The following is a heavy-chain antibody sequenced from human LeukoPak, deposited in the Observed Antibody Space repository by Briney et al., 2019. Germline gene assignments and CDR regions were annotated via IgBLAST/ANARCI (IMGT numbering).Heavy chain of an antibody. J-gene: IGHJ3*02. CDR1: GGSISSDDNY. CDR3: ARDSYYDSSGYLDAFDI. Sequence: NPSQTLYLTCTVSGGSISSDDNYWSWIRQPAVKDLEWIGHISTSGSTTYNPSLKSRVTISRDMPTNQFSLSLNSVTAADTAVYYCARDSYYDSSGYLDAFDIWGQGTMVTVSS. CDR2: ISTSGST. V-gene: IGHV4-61*09. D-gene: IGHD3-22*01.